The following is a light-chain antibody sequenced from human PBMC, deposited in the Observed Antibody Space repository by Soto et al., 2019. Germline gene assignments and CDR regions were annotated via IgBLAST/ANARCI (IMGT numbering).Light chain of an antibody. Sequence: EIVLTQSPGTLSLSPGERATLSCRASQSVSSSYLAWYQQKPGQAPRLLIYGASSRATGIPDRFSGSGSGTDFTLTISRVEPGDFAVYYCQQYGRSPWTFGHGTKVEIK. CDR2: GAS. CDR1: QSVSSSY. CDR3: QQYGRSPWT. V-gene: IGKV3-20*01. J-gene: IGKJ1*01.